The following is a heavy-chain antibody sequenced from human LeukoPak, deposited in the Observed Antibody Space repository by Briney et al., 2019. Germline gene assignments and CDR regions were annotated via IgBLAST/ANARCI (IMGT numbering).Heavy chain of an antibody. CDR3: ARVTGYVIEDNFDY. V-gene: IGHV4-34*01. CDR1: GGSFSGYY. CDR2: INHSGST. Sequence: SETLSLTCAVYGGSFSGYYWSWIRQPPGKGLEWIGEINHSGSTNYNPSLKSRVAISVDTSKNQFSLKLSSVTAADTAVYYCARVTGYVIEDNFDYWGQGTLVTVSS. J-gene: IGHJ4*02. D-gene: IGHD2-15*01.